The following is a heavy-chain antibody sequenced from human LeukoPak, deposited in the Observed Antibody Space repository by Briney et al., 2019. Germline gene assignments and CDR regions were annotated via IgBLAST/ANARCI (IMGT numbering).Heavy chain of an antibody. V-gene: IGHV3-53*01. J-gene: IGHJ4*02. Sequence: GGSLKLSCAASGFTVSNNYMSWVRQAPGKGLEWVSVIYSGGSTYYADSVKGRFTISRDTSKNTLSLQMNSLRAEDTAVYYCASLSLGHYWGQGTLVTVSS. D-gene: IGHD6-6*01. CDR3: ASLSLGHY. CDR2: IYSGGST. CDR1: GFTVSNNY.